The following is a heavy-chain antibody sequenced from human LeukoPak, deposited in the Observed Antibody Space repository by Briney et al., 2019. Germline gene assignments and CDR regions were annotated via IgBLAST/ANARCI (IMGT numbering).Heavy chain of an antibody. CDR1: GYTFTGYY. Sequence: ASVKVSCKASGYTFTGYYMHWVRQAPGQGLEWMGWINPNSGGTNYAQKFQGRVTMTRDTSISTAYMELSRLRSDDTAVYYCARGTNYGDATGAFDIWGQGTMVTVSS. D-gene: IGHD4-17*01. CDR2: INPNSGGT. J-gene: IGHJ3*02. CDR3: ARGTNYGDATGAFDI. V-gene: IGHV1-2*02.